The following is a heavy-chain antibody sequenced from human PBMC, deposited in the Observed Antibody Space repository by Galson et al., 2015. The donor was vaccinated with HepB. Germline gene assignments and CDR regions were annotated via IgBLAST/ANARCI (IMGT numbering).Heavy chain of an antibody. CDR3: ARATPAGAKYYYYGMDV. J-gene: IGHJ6*02. CDR1: GYTFTSYA. D-gene: IGHD1-26*01. Sequence: SVKVSCKASGYTFTSYAMHWVRQAPGQRLEWMGWINAGNGNTKYSQKFQGRVTITRDTSASTAYMELSSLRSEDTAVYYCARATPAGAKYYYYGMDVWGQGTTVTVSS. CDR2: INAGNGNT. V-gene: IGHV1-3*01.